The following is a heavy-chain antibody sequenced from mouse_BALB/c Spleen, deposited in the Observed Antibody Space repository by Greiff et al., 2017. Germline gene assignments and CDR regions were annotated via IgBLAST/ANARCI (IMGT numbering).Heavy chain of an antibody. V-gene: IGHV1-53*01. J-gene: IGHJ2*01. D-gene: IGHD6-1*01. CDR1: GYTFTSYW. CDR3: ARRGGGNYFDY. CDR2: INPSNGGT. Sequence: QVQLQQPGAELVRPGVSVKLSCTASGYTFTSYWMHWIKQRPEQGLERIGEINPSNGGTNYNETFKSKATLTVDKSSSTAYMQLSSLTSEGSAVYDWARRGGGNYFDYWGQGTTLTVSS.